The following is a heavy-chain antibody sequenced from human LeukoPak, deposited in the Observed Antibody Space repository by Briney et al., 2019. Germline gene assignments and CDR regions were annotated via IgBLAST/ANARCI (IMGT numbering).Heavy chain of an antibody. J-gene: IGHJ4*02. CDR1: GGSFSGYY. Sequence: SSETLSLTCAVYGGSFSGYYWSWIRQPPGKGLEWIGEINHSGSTNYNPSLKSRVTISVDTSKNQFSLKLSSVTAADTAMYYCAREVVVVPAAIRTPPPPNFDYWGQGTLVTVSS. D-gene: IGHD2-2*01. V-gene: IGHV4-34*01. CDR3: AREVVVVPAAIRTPPPPNFDY. CDR2: INHSGST.